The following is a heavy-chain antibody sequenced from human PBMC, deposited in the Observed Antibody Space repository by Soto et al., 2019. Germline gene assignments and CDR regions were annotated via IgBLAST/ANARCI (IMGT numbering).Heavy chain of an antibody. CDR1: GFTFTRYS. J-gene: IGHJ4*02. CDR2: ISSTTNYI. V-gene: IGHV3-21*06. Sequence: GGSLRLSCAASGFTFTRYSMNWVRQAPGKGLEWVSSISSTTNYIYYGDSMKGRFTISRDNAKNSLYLEMNSLRAEDTAVYYCARESEDLTSNFGYWGQGTLVTVSS. CDR3: ARESEDLTSNFGY.